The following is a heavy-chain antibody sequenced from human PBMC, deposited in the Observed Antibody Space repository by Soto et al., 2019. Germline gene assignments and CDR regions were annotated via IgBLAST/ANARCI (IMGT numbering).Heavy chain of an antibody. CDR3: AISGSGWYLY. D-gene: IGHD6-19*01. CDR1: GYTFTSYD. V-gene: IGHV1-8*01. Sequence: QVQLVQSGAEVKKPGASVKVSCKASGYTFTSYDINWVRQATGQGLEWMGWMNPNSGNTGYAQKFQGRVTMSRNTSRSRAYIELSSVRSEETAVYYCAISGSGWYLYWCQGTLVTVSS. J-gene: IGHJ4*02. CDR2: MNPNSGNT.